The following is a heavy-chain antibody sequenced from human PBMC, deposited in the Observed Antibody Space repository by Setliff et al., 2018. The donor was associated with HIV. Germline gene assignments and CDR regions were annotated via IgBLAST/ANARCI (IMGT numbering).Heavy chain of an antibody. CDR1: GGSFSGYY. Sequence: SETLSLTCAVYGGSFSGYYWNWIRQPPGKGLEWIGEINHSGSTNYNPSLKSRVTISVDTSKNRFSLKLNSVTAADTAVYYCARGTFSGPDYWGQGALVTVSS. CDR3: ARGTFSGPDY. CDR2: INHSGST. J-gene: IGHJ4*02. D-gene: IGHD1-26*01. V-gene: IGHV4-34*01.